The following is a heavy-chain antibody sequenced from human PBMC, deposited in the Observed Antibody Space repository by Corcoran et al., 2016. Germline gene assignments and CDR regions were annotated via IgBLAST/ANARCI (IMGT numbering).Heavy chain of an antibody. D-gene: IGHD3-3*01. CDR1: GFTFSNAW. CDR3: SPGLEWLSHYFDY. CDR2: IKSKADGGTT. Sequence: EVQLVESGGGLVKPGGSLRLSCAASGFTFSNAWMNWVRQAPGKGLEWVGRIKSKADGGTTDYAAPVKGRFTISRDDSKNTLYLQMNSLKTEDTAGYYCSPGLEWLSHYFDYWGQGTLVTVSS. J-gene: IGHJ4*02. V-gene: IGHV3-15*07.